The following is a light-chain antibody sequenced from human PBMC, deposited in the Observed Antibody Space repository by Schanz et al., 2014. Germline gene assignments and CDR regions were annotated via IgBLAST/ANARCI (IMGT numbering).Light chain of an antibody. Sequence: ETVMTQSPATLSVSPGERATLSCRASQSVSTNLAWYQQKPGQAPRLLIYGGSTRATGIPDRFSGSGSGTDFTLTISRLETEDFAVYYCQQYVDSPGTFGQGT. V-gene: IGKV3D-15*02. J-gene: IGKJ1*01. CDR3: QQYVDSPGT. CDR2: GGS. CDR1: QSVSTN.